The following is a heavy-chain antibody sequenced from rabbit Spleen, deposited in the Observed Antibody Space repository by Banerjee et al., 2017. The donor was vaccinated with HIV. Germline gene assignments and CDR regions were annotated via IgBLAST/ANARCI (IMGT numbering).Heavy chain of an antibody. V-gene: IGHV1S47*01. Sequence: QEQLVESGGGLVQPGGSLKLTCKASGFDFSGYGMSWVRQAPGKGLEWIGYIDPLFGNTYYASGVTGRFASSSHNAQNTLYLQLNSLTAADTATYFCVRDRANIGGDYGPYYFDLWGPGTLVTVS. CDR1: GFDFSGYG. CDR2: IDPLFGNT. D-gene: IGHD2-1*01. J-gene: IGHJ4*01. CDR3: VRDRANIGGDYGPYYFDL.